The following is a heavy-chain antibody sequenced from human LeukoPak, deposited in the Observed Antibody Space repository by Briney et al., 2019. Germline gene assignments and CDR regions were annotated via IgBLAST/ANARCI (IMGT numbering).Heavy chain of an antibody. Sequence: SETLSLTCAVSDYSITSDYYWGWIRQPPGKGLEWIGSVYHSGTTFYSPSLKSRVTISVDTSKNQFSLRLSSVTAADTAVYYCARSFGYGDSRFDYWGQGTLVTVSS. D-gene: IGHD4-17*01. CDR1: DYSITSDYY. J-gene: IGHJ4*02. V-gene: IGHV4-38-2*01. CDR3: ARSFGYGDSRFDY. CDR2: VYHSGTT.